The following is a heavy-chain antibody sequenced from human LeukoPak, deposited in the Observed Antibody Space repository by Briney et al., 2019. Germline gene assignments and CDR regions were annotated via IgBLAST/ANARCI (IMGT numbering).Heavy chain of an antibody. V-gene: IGHV1-18*01. J-gene: IGHJ3*02. Sequence: ASVKVSCKVSGYTFSRYGISWVRQAPGQGLEWMGWINTYNGNTNYGQKFQGRVTMTTDTSTSTAYMELRSLRSDDTAVYYCARRGRIVMVTAIPKDDAFDIWGQGTMVTVSS. CDR3: ARRGRIVMVTAIPKDDAFDI. CDR2: INTYNGNT. D-gene: IGHD2-21*02. CDR1: GYTFSRYG.